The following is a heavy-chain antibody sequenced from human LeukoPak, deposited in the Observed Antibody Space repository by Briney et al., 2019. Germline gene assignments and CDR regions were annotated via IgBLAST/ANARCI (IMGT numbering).Heavy chain of an antibody. Sequence: PSETLSLTCTVSGGSISSGSYYWSWIRQPAGKGLEWIGRIYTSGSTNYNPSLKSRVTISVDTSKNQFSLKLSSVTAADTAVYYCARAGLVYSSSSESAFDIWGQGTMVTVSS. V-gene: IGHV4-61*02. J-gene: IGHJ3*02. D-gene: IGHD6-6*01. CDR1: GGSISSGSYY. CDR2: IYTSGST. CDR3: ARAGLVYSSSSESAFDI.